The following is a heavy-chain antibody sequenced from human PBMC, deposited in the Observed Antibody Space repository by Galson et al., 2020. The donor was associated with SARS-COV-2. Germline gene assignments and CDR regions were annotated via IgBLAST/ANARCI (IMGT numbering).Heavy chain of an antibody. D-gene: IGHD3-22*01. CDR3: ARAVGTRPRLWFDS. V-gene: IGHV4-39*01. CDR1: GASITSSGYY. Sequence: PSETLSLTCTVSGASITSSGYYWGWIRQPPGKGLEWIGRVYYTGSTYYHPSLKSRATISVDTSKNQFSLKLNSVTAADTAVYFCARAVGTRPRLWFDSWGRGTLVSVSS. CDR2: VYYTGST. J-gene: IGHJ5*01.